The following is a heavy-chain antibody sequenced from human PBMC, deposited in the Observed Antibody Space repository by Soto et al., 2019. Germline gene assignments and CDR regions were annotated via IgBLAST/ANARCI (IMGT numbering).Heavy chain of an antibody. CDR3: VKDRAPRDGYKTQPGS. Sequence: GSLRLSCSASGFTFSIYAMHWVRQAPGKGLEYVSAVSTNGGTSYYADSVKGRFTISRDNSRNTLYLQMNSLRPEDTAVYYCVKDRAPRDGYKTQPGSWGLGTLVTVSS. J-gene: IGHJ5*02. CDR2: VSTNGGTS. CDR1: GFTFSIYA. D-gene: IGHD5-12*01. V-gene: IGHV3-64D*06.